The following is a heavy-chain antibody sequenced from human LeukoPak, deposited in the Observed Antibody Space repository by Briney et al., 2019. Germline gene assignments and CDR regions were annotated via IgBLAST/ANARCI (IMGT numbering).Heavy chain of an antibody. D-gene: IGHD3-9*01. CDR3: AREYFDILTGYSKGIDY. V-gene: IGHV4-59*01. J-gene: IGHJ4*02. Sequence: SETLSLTCNVSGGSISGCYWSWIRQPPGKGLEWIGYIYYSGNTNYNPSLKSRVTISVDTSRNQFSLRLSSVTAADTAVYYCAREYFDILTGYSKGIDYWGQGTLVTVSS. CDR1: GGSISGCY. CDR2: IYYSGNT.